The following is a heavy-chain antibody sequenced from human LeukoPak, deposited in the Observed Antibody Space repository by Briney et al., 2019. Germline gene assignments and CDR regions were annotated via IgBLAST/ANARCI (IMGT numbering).Heavy chain of an antibody. CDR1: GYSVTSYW. CDR2: IYPGDSDT. J-gene: IGHJ6*03. D-gene: IGHD2-2*01. Sequence: GESLKISRKGSGYSVTSYWIGWVRHMPGEGLEWMGIIYPGDSDTRYSPSLQGPVTLSADKSLSTAYLQWSSLKASDTAMYYCARRSRVPAAYSYYYYYMDVWGKGTTVTVSS. CDR3: ARRSRVPAAYSYYYYYMDV. V-gene: IGHV5-51*01.